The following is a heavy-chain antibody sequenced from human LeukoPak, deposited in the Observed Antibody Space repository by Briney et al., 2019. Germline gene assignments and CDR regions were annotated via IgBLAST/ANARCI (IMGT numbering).Heavy chain of an antibody. V-gene: IGHV4-59*01. D-gene: IGHD3-22*01. CDR2: IYYSGST. Sequence: SETLSLTCAVYGGSFSGYYWSWIRQPPGKGLEWIGYIYYSGSTNYNPSLKSRVTISVDTSKNQFSLKLSSVTAADTAVYYCARDVYDSSGYAAFDIWGQGTMVTVSS. J-gene: IGHJ3*02. CDR1: GGSFSGYY. CDR3: ARDVYDSSGYAAFDI.